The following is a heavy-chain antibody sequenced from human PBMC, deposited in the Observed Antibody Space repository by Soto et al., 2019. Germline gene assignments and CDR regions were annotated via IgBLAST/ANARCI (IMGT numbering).Heavy chain of an antibody. CDR3: ERDGTPTQTFDY. Sequence: QVQLVESGGGAVQPGRSLRLSCAASGFTFSSYAMHCVRQAPGKGMEWVAVISYDGSNKYYADSVKGRFTISRDNSKNTLYRQMNSLRAEDTAVYYCERDGTPTQTFDYWGQGPLVTVSS. CDR2: ISYDGSNK. J-gene: IGHJ4*02. V-gene: IGHV3-30-3*01. CDR1: GFTFSSYA.